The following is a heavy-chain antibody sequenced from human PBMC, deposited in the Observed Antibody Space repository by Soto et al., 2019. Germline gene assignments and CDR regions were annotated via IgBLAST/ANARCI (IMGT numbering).Heavy chain of an antibody. CDR3: TTLSSTWPTGGDY. D-gene: IGHD6-13*01. CDR1: GFIFSNHW. J-gene: IGHJ4*02. Sequence: PGGSLRLSCVASGFIFSNHWLSWVRQAPGKGLEWVANIKQDGSEKYYVDPVKGRFTISRDNAKNSLYLQMNSLRADDTAVYYCTTLSSTWPTGGDYWGQGTLVTVSS. V-gene: IGHV3-7*03. CDR2: IKQDGSEK.